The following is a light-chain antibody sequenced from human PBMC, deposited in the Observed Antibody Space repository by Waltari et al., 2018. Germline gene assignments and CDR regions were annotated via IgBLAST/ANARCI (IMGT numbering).Light chain of an antibody. Sequence: EIVLTQSPGTLSLSPGERATLSCRASQSVSKYLALYQQTPGQAPRLLIYAASTRATGIPDRFSGSGSGTDFSLTISRLEPEDFAVYYCQNHERLPATFGQGTKVEIK. CDR1: QSVSKY. CDR3: QNHERLPAT. J-gene: IGKJ1*01. V-gene: IGKV3-20*01. CDR2: AAS.